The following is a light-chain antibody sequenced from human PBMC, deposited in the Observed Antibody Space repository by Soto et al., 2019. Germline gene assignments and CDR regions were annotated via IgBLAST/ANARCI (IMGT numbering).Light chain of an antibody. CDR1: QSINSY. V-gene: IGKV1-39*01. Sequence: DIQMTQSPSSLSASIGDGVTITCRASQSINSYLNWYQQKPGKAPKLLISAASNLQCGVPSRFSGSGSGTDFTLTISSLQPEDFATYYCQQSFSTLLITFGQGTRLEIK. CDR3: QQSFSTLLIT. J-gene: IGKJ5*01. CDR2: AAS.